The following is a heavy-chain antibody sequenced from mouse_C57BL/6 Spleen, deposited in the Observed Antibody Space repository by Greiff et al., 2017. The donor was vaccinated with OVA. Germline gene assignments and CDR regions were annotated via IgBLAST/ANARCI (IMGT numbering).Heavy chain of an antibody. CDR3: ATPFIHYAMDY. V-gene: IGHV2-2*01. CDR1: GFSLTSYG. J-gene: IGHJ4*01. D-gene: IGHD1-1*01. Sequence: QVQLKESGPGLVQPSQSLSITCTVSGFSLTSYGVHWVRQSPGKGLEWLGVIWSGGSTDYNAAFISRLSISKDNSKSQVFFKMNSLQADDTAIYYCATPFIHYAMDYWGQGTSVTVSS. CDR2: IWSGGST.